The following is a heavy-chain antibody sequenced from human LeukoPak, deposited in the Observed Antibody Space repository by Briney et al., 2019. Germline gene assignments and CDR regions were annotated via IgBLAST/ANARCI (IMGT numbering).Heavy chain of an antibody. V-gene: IGHV1-2*02. CDR2: INPNSGGT. CDR3: ARDEGYCSSTSCSHDFDY. J-gene: IGHJ4*02. Sequence: ASVKVSCKVSGYTLTELSMHWVRQAPGQGLEWMGWINPNSGGTNYAQKFQGRVTMTRDTSISTAYMELSRLRSDDTAVYYCARDEGYCSSTSCSHDFDYWGQGTLVTVSS. CDR1: GYTLTELS. D-gene: IGHD2-2*01.